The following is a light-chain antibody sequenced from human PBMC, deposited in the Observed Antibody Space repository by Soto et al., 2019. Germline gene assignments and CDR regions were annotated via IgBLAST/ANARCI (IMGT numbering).Light chain of an antibody. V-gene: IGKV3-20*01. Sequence: EIVLTQSPGTLSLSPGERATLSCRASQSVDSSYLAWYQQKPGQAPRLLIYGASSRATSIPDRFSGSGSGTEFTLTISRLEPEDFEVYYCPQDGSSSRYTFGQGTKLEIK. CDR1: QSVDSSY. CDR3: PQDGSSSRYT. J-gene: IGKJ2*01. CDR2: GAS.